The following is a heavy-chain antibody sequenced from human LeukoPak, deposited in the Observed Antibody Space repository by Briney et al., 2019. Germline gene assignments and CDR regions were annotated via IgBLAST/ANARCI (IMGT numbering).Heavy chain of an antibody. CDR2: IYYSGST. D-gene: IGHD3-16*01. Sequence: SETLSLTCTVSGGSISSYYWSWIRQPPGKGLEWIGYIYYSGSTNYNPSLKSRVTISVDTSKNQFSLKLSSVTAADTAVYYCAGLKSKGYYYGMDVWGQGTTVTVSS. CDR3: AGLKSKGYYYGMDV. J-gene: IGHJ6*02. CDR1: GGSISSYY. V-gene: IGHV4-59*01.